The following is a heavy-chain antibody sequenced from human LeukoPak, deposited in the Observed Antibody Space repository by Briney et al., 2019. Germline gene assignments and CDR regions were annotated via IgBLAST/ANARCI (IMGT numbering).Heavy chain of an antibody. CDR3: ATSPYYGDPGPLSFYYYGMDV. V-gene: IGHV1-46*01. Sequence: ASVKVSCKASGYTFTSYYMHWVRQAPGQGLEWMGIINPSGGSTSYAQKFQGRVTMTEDTSTDTAYMELSSLRSEDTAVYYCATSPYYGDPGPLSFYYYGMDVWGQGTTVTVSS. D-gene: IGHD4-17*01. CDR2: INPSGGST. J-gene: IGHJ6*02. CDR1: GYTFTSYY.